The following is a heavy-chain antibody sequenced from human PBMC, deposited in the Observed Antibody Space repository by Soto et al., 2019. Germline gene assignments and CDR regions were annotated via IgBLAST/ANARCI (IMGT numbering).Heavy chain of an antibody. Sequence: SVQVSCQASGGNFSRYAFSWVRQAPGQGLEWMGGIIPIFGTANYAQRFQGRVTFTADESTGTAYMEMSSLRSDDTAVYYCGRGRSGQIVVFYWGQGTPVTSPQ. J-gene: IGHJ4*02. V-gene: IGHV1-69*13. CDR3: GRGRSGQIVVFY. CDR2: IIPIFGTA. CDR1: GGNFSRYA. D-gene: IGHD5-12*01.